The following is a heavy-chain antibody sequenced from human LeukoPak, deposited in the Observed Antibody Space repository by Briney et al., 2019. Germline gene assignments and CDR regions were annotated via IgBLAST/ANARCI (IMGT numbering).Heavy chain of an antibody. J-gene: IGHJ4*02. CDR2: ISGSGGST. CDR3: AKDLCLYGSGSYTDPIDY. V-gene: IGHV3-23*01. Sequence: PGGSLRLSCAASGFTFSSYAMSWVRQAPGKGLEWVSAISGSGGSTYYADSVKGRFTISRDNSKNTLYLQMNSLRAEDTAVYYCAKDLCLYGSGSYTDPIDYWGQGTLVTVSS. D-gene: IGHD3-10*01. CDR1: GFTFSSYA.